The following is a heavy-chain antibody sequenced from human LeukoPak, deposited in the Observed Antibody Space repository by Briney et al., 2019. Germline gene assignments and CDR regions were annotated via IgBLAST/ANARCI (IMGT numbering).Heavy chain of an antibody. CDR3: ARRGSWSYYYAMDV. CDR2: IHYSGST. Sequence: PSETLSLTCTVSGGSISSGDYYWTWIRQPPGKGLEWIGYIHYSGSTYYNLSLKSRVSISVDTSKNQFSLKLSSVTAADTAVYYCARRGSWSYYYAMDVWGQGTTVAVSS. D-gene: IGHD6-13*01. V-gene: IGHV4-30-4*01. CDR1: GGSISSGDYY. J-gene: IGHJ6*02.